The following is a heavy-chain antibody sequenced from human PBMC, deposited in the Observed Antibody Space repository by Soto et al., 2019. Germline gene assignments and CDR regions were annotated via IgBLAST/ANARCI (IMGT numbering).Heavy chain of an antibody. CDR1: GGSFSGYY. Sequence: SETLSLTCAVYGGSFSGYYWSWIRQPPGKGLEWIGEINHSGSTNYNPSLKSRVTISVDTSKNQFSLKLSSVTAADTAVYYCARVAGYRYYYYYYYMDVWGKGTTVTVS. J-gene: IGHJ6*03. V-gene: IGHV4-34*01. CDR2: INHSGST. D-gene: IGHD3-16*02. CDR3: ARVAGYRYYYYYYYMDV.